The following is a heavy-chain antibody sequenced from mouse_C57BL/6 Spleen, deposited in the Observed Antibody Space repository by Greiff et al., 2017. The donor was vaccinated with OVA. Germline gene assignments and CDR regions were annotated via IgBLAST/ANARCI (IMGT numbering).Heavy chain of an antibody. J-gene: IGHJ1*03. Sequence: EVKLMESGGDLVKPGGSLKLSCAASGFTFSSYGMSWVRQTPDKRLEWVATISSGGSYTYYPDSVKGRFTISRDNAKNTLYLQMRSLKSEDTAMYYCARHYYGSSYWYFDVWGTGTTVTVSS. D-gene: IGHD1-1*01. CDR1: GFTFSSYG. V-gene: IGHV5-6*01. CDR2: ISSGGSYT. CDR3: ARHYYGSSYWYFDV.